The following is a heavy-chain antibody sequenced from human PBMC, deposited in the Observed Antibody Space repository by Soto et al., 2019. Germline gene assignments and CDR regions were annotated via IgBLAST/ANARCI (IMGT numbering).Heavy chain of an antibody. Sequence: QVQLVQSGAEVKKPGASVKLSCKTSGYTFASYYVHWVRQAPGQGLEWMGIITPSGAITTYAQKFQGRLTMTSDSPTSTIYMELSSLRSEDTAIYYCARHIRGYFAMDVWGQGTTVTVS. J-gene: IGHJ6*02. CDR2: ITPSGAIT. V-gene: IGHV1-46*01. CDR1: GYTFASYY. CDR3: ARHIRGYFAMDV.